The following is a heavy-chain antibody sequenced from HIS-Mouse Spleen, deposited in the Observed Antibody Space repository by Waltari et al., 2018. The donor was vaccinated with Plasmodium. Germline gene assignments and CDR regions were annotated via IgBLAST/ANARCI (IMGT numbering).Heavy chain of an antibody. J-gene: IGHJ1*01. CDR3: ARVLGYKAAAGTFVEYFQH. V-gene: IGHV1-2*02. Sequence: QVQLVQSGAEVTKPGASVKVPCKASGYTFTGSYRPRVRPAPGQGLEWMGWINPNSGGTNYAQKFQGRVTMTRDTSISTAYMELSRLRSDDTAVYYCARVLGYKAAAGTFVEYFQHWGQGTLVTVSS. D-gene: IGHD6-13*01. CDR1: GYTFTGSY. CDR2: INPNSGGT.